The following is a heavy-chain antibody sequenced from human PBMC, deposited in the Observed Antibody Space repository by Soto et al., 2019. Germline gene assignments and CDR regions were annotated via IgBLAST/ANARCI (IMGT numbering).Heavy chain of an antibody. CDR1: GGTFSSYA. CDR2: IIPIFGTA. V-gene: IGHV1-69*13. CDR3: ARDLPMSVVANDAFDI. J-gene: IGHJ3*02. Sequence: SVKVSCKASGGTFSSYAISWVRQAPGQGLEGMGGIIPIFGTANYAQKFQGRVTITADESTSTAYMELSSLRSEDTAVYYCARDLPMSVVANDAFDIWGQGTMVTVSS. D-gene: IGHD5-12*01.